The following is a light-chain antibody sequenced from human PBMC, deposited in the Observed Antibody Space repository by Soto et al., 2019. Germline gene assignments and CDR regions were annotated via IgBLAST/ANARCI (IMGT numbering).Light chain of an antibody. J-gene: IGLJ1*01. CDR3: AAWDDRLNGYV. CDR1: SSNIGSNA. CDR2: ANT. Sequence: QPVLAQPPSASGTPGQRVTLSCSGSSSNIGSNAVNWYQQRPGTAPKLLMYANTKRPSGVPDRFSGSKSGTSASLAISGLQSEDEADYYCAAWDDRLNGYVFGTGTKLTVL. V-gene: IGLV1-44*01.